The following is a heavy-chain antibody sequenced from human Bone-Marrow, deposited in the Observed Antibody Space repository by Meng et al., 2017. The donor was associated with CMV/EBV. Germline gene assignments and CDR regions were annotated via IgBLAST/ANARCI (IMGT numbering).Heavy chain of an antibody. V-gene: IGHV1-8*01. CDR3: ARLLHGSWYIYYYYPGMDV. CDR1: GYTFTSYD. J-gene: IGHJ6*01. D-gene: IGHD6-13*01. Sequence: ASVKVSCKASGYTFTSYDINWVRQATGQGLEWMGWMNPHSGNTCYAQKFQGRVTMTSNTSISTAYMELGSLRSEDTAVYYCARLLHGSWYIYYYYPGMDVWGQGTMVTVYS. CDR2: MNPHSGNT.